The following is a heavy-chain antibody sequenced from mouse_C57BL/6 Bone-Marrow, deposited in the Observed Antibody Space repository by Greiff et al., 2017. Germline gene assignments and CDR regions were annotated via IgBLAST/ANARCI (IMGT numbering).Heavy chain of an antibody. CDR1: GYTFTSYW. Sequence: VKLQQPGAELVRPGSSVKLSCKASGYTFTSYWMDWVQQRPGQGLEWIGNIYPSDSETHYNQKFKDKTTLTVDKSSSTAYMQLSSLTSEDSAVYYCARGRGPRGLYAMDYWGQGTSVTVSS. CDR3: ARGRGPRGLYAMDY. D-gene: IGHD3-3*01. CDR2: IYPSDSET. V-gene: IGHV1-61*01. J-gene: IGHJ4*01.